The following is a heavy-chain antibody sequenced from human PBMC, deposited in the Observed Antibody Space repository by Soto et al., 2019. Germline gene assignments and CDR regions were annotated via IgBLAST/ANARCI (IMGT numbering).Heavy chain of an antibody. Sequence: QVQLVQSGAEVMQPGSSVKVSCKASAGAFSSYAISWVRQAPGQGLEWLGVIIPIFDTSNYAQEFQGRVRITADKSTRTAYMELSSLKSEDTAIYYCAGARLELRTYYYYYGLDVWGQGTTVTVSS. J-gene: IGHJ6*02. CDR1: AGAFSSYA. CDR2: IIPIFDTS. D-gene: IGHD1-7*01. V-gene: IGHV1-69*06. CDR3: AGARLELRTYYYYYGLDV.